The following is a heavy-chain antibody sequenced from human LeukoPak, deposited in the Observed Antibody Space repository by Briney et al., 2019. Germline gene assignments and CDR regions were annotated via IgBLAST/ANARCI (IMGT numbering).Heavy chain of an antibody. Sequence: PGGSLRLSCAASGFTFSSYGMPRVRQAPGKGLECVEVIWFDGSNKYYADSVKGRFTISRDNSKNTLYLQMNSLRADDTAVYYCAKSGHDYGDYRKYNWFDPWGQGTLVTVSS. D-gene: IGHD4-17*01. CDR1: GFTFSSYG. CDR3: AKSGHDYGDYRKYNWFDP. CDR2: IWFDGSNK. J-gene: IGHJ5*02. V-gene: IGHV3-33*06.